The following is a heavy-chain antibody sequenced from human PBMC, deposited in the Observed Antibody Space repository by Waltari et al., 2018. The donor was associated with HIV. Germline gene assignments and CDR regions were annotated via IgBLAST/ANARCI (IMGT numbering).Heavy chain of an antibody. J-gene: IGHJ4*02. D-gene: IGHD1-26*01. Sequence: QVDLVQSGAEGKQPGDSVKISCKTCGNTVTVYYMHWVRQAPGQGLEWMGMIFPSGSGTDYAENFRDRLSVTMDTSTGTIFMELSNLRPDDTALYYCARGGLGDLLQFVDEWGQGTLVTVSS. V-gene: IGHV1-46*01. CDR2: IFPSGSGT. CDR1: GNTVTVYY. CDR3: ARGGLGDLLQFVDE.